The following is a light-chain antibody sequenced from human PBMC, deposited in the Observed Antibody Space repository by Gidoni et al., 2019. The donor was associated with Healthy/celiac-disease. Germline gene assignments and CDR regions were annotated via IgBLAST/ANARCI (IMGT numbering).Light chain of an antibody. V-gene: IGKV3-11*01. Sequence: EIVFTQSPATLSLSRGERATLSCTASQSVSSYLAWYQQKPGQAPRLLIYDASNRATGIPARFSGSGSGTDFTLTISSLEPEDFAVYYCQQRSNWPGTFGPGTKVDIK. J-gene: IGKJ3*01. CDR1: QSVSSY. CDR3: QQRSNWPGT. CDR2: DAS.